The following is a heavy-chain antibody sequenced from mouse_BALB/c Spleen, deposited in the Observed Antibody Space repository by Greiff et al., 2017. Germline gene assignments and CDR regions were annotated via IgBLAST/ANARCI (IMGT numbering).Heavy chain of an antibody. J-gene: IGHJ1*01. D-gene: IGHD2-14*01. CDR1: GFAFSSYD. V-gene: IGHV5-12-1*01. CDR3: ARRDRYDDGSYWYFDV. CDR2: ISSGGGST. Sequence: EVQGVESGGGLVKPGGSLKLSCAASGFAFSSYDMSWVRQTPEKRLEWVAYISSGGGSTYYPDTVKGRFTISRDNAKNTLYLQMSSLKSEDTAMYYCARRDRYDDGSYWYFDVWGAGTTVTVSS.